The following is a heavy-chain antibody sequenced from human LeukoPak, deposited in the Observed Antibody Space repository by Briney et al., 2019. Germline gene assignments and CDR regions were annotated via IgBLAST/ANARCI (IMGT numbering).Heavy chain of an antibody. CDR2: ISSSSSYT. Sequence: GGSLRLSCAASGFTFSDYYMSWIRQAPGKGLEWVSYISSSSSYTNYADSVKGRFTISRDNAKNSLYLQMNSLRAKDTAVYYCARGGYSGYDWVDYWGQGTLVTVSS. D-gene: IGHD5-12*01. CDR3: ARGGYSGYDWVDY. V-gene: IGHV3-11*05. J-gene: IGHJ4*02. CDR1: GFTFSDYY.